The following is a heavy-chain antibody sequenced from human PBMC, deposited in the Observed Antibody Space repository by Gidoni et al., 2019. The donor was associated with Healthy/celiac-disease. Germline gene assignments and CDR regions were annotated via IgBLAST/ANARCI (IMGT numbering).Heavy chain of an antibody. J-gene: IGHJ1*01. CDR3: ARDGRTGYSSFQH. D-gene: IGHD6-13*01. CDR2: ISSSGSTI. V-gene: IGHV3-48*03. CDR1: GFTFSSYE. Sequence: EVQLVESGGGLVQPGGSLRLSCAASGFTFSSYERNWVRQAPGKGLEWVSYISSSGSTIYYADSVKGRFTISRDNAKNSLYLQMNSLRAEDTAVYYCARDGRTGYSSFQHWGQGTLVTVSS.